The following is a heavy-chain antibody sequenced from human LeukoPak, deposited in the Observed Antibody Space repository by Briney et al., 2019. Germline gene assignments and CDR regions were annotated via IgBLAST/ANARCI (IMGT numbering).Heavy chain of an antibody. D-gene: IGHD1-26*01. Sequence: GGSLRLSCAASGFTFSSYSMNWVRQAPGKGLEWVGHIKSKTDGGTTDYAAPVKGRFTISRDDSKNTLYLQMNSLKTEDTAVYYCTTGSLGRRAFDIWGQGTMVTVSS. CDR3: TTGSLGRRAFDI. V-gene: IGHV3-15*01. CDR2: IKSKTDGGTT. J-gene: IGHJ3*02. CDR1: GFTFSSYS.